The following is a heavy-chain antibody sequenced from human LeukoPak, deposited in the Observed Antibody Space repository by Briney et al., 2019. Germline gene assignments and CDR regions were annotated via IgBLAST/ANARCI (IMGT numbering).Heavy chain of an antibody. V-gene: IGHV4-59*08. CDR2: IYYSGST. Sequence: SETLSLTCTVSGGSISGYYWSWIRQPSGKGLEWIGYIYYSGSTNYNPSLKSRVTISVDTSKNQFSLKLTSVTAADTAVYYCARRFVGYDSSWGASDIWGQGTMVTVSS. CDR3: ARRFVGYDSSWGASDI. CDR1: GGSISGYY. D-gene: IGHD6-13*01. J-gene: IGHJ3*02.